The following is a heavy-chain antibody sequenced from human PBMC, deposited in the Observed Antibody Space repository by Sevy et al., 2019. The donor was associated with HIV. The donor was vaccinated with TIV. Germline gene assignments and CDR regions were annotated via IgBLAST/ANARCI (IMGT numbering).Heavy chain of an antibody. CDR1: GFTFRSYA. CDR3: AKDGYKPSVGDENYYYHYMDV. J-gene: IGHJ6*03. D-gene: IGHD1-20*01. CDR2: ISGSGGST. Sequence: GGSLRLSCAASGFTFRSYAMSWVRQAPGKGLEWVSAISGSGGSTYYADSVKGRFTISRDNSKNTLYLQMNSLRAEDTAVYYCAKDGYKPSVGDENYYYHYMDVWGKGTTVTVSS. V-gene: IGHV3-23*01.